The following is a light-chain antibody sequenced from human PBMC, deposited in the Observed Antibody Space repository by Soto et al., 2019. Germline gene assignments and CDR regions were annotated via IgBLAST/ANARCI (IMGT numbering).Light chain of an antibody. Sequence: AIRMTQSPSSLSASTGDRVTITCRASQGFSSYLAWYQQKPGKAPKLLIYAASTLQSGVPSRFSGSGSGTDFTLTISCLQSEDFATYYCQQYYSYPGTFGPGTKVDIK. V-gene: IGKV1-8*01. CDR3: QQYYSYPGT. CDR1: QGFSSY. CDR2: AAS. J-gene: IGKJ3*01.